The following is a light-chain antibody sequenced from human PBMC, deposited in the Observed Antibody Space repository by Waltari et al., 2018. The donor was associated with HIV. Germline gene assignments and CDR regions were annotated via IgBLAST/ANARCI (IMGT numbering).Light chain of an antibody. V-gene: IGLV1-40*01. Sequence: QSVLTQPPSVSGAPGQRVTISCTGTTSNIGAGYDVPWYQQLPGTAPKRLIYGNTNRPSGVPDRFSGSTSGTSASLAITGLQADDEADFYCQSYDSSLSGVIFGGGTKLTVL. CDR1: TSNIGAGYD. J-gene: IGLJ2*01. CDR2: GNT. CDR3: QSYDSSLSGVI.